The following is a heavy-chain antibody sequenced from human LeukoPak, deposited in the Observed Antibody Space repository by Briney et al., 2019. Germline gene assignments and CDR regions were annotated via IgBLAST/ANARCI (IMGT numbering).Heavy chain of an antibody. CDR1: GFALSGHW. J-gene: IGHJ6*02. V-gene: IGHV3-7*03. Sequence: GGSLRLSCVASGFALSGHWMTWVRQVPGRGPEWVANVNRDGSETYYLDSVKGRFTISKDNAKNSLYLQMNSLRAEDTALYHCARNNGMDAWGQGTTVIVSS. CDR2: VNRDGSET. CDR3: ARNNGMDA.